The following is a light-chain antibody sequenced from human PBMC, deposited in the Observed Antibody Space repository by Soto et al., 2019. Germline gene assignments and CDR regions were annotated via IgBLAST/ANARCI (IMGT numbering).Light chain of an antibody. Sequence: DIVLTQTPLSSPVTLGQPASISCRSSQSLVYSDGNTYLSWLQQRPGQPPRLLIYQVSNRFSGVPDRFSCSGAGTDFTLKISRVEAEDVGVYYCVQFSHFPRTFGQGTKVEIK. CDR3: VQFSHFPRT. V-gene: IGKV2-24*01. CDR2: QVS. CDR1: QSLVYSDGNTY. J-gene: IGKJ1*01.